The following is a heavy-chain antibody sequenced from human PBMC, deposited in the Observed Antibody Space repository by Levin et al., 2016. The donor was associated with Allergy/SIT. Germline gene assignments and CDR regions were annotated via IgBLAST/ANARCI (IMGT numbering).Heavy chain of an antibody. D-gene: IGHD1-26*01. J-gene: IGHJ4*02. CDR2: ISSSSSYI. Sequence: VRQAPGKGLEWVSSISSSSSYIYYADSVKGRFTISRDNAKNSLYLQMNSLRAEDTAVYYCATQGVGAAEFDYWGQGTLVTVSS. CDR3: ATQGVGAAEFDY. V-gene: IGHV3-21*01.